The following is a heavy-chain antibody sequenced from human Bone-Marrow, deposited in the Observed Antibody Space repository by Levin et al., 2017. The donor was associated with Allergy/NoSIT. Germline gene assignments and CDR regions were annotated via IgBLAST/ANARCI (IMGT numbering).Heavy chain of an antibody. J-gene: IGHJ6*02. CDR3: ARSYYYDSSGYDPEFGNHYYGMDV. V-gene: IGHV1-69*06. D-gene: IGHD3-22*01. CDR1: GGTFSTFV. Sequence: SVKVSCKASGGTFSTFVITWVRQAPGQGLEWMGGVIPMFDEAGYAQKLQGRVTITADKSTTTAYMELRSLRSEDTAVYYCARSYYYDSSGYDPEFGNHYYGMDVWGQGTTVTVSS. CDR2: VIPMFDEA.